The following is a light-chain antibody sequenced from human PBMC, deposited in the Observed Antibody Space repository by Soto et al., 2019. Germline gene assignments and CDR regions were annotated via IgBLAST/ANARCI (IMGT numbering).Light chain of an antibody. V-gene: IGKV3-20*01. Sequence: DIVLTQSPGTLSLSPGERATLSCRASQSVRSNYLAWFQQKPGQAPRLLIYAASSRATGIPDRFIGSGSGTDCTLSITRLEPEDFAVYYCQQYVSSPKTFGQGTKVEIK. J-gene: IGKJ1*01. CDR2: AAS. CDR1: QSVRSNY. CDR3: QQYVSSPKT.